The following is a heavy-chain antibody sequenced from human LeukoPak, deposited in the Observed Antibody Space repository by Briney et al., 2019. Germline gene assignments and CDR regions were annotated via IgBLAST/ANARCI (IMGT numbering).Heavy chain of an antibody. V-gene: IGHV4-38-2*02. CDR1: GYFISNGYH. Sequence: SETLSLTCNVSGYFISNGYHWGWIRQPPGKGLEWIGYIYYSGSTNYNPSLKSRVTISVDTSKNQFSLKLSSVTAADTAVYYCARSDCSSTSCYGFDYYYGMDVWGQGTTVTVSS. CDR3: ARSDCSSTSCYGFDYYYGMDV. J-gene: IGHJ6*02. D-gene: IGHD2-2*01. CDR2: IYYSGST.